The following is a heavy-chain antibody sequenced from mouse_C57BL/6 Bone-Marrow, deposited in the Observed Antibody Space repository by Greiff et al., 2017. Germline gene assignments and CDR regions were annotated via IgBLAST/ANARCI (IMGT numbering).Heavy chain of an antibody. CDR2: ISYDGSN. J-gene: IGHJ3*01. V-gene: IGHV3-6*01. Sequence: EVQLQQSGPGLVKPSQSLSLTCSVTGYSITSGYYWNWIRQFPGNKLEWMGYISYDGSNNYNPSLKNRISITRNTSKNQFFLKLNSVNTEDTATYYCARDIFFAYWGQGTLVTVSA. CDR1: GYSITSGYY. CDR3: ARDIFFAY.